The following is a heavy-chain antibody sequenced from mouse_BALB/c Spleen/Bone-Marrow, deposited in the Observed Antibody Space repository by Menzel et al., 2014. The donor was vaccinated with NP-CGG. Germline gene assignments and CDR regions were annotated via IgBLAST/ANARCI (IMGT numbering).Heavy chain of an antibody. D-gene: IGHD3-1*01. CDR2: IYPGSGST. J-gene: IGHJ3*01. Sequence: QVQLQQSGAELVKPGTSVKLSCKASGYNFTSYWINWVKLRPGQGLEWIGDIYPGSGSTNYNEKFQSKATLTVDTSSSTAYMQLSSLASEDSALYYCARLSQLGLLAYWGQGTLVTVSA. CDR1: GYNFTSYW. CDR3: ARLSQLGLLAY. V-gene: IGHV1-55*01.